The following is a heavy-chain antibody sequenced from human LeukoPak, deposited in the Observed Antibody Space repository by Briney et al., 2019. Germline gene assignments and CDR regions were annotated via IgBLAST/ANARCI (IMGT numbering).Heavy chain of an antibody. J-gene: IGHJ4*02. D-gene: IGHD3-3*01. CDR2: MNPNSGNT. Sequence: GASVKVSCKASGYTFTSYDINWVRQATGQGLECMGWMNPNSGNTGYAQKFQGRVTITRNTSISTAYMELSSLRSEDTAVYYCARHYDFWSGYYRSGFSGFDYWGQGTLVTVSS. CDR3: ARHYDFWSGYYRSGFSGFDY. CDR1: GYTFTSYD. V-gene: IGHV1-8*03.